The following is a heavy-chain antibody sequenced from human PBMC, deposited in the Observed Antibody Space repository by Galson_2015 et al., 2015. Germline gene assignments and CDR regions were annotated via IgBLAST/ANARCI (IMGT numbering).Heavy chain of an antibody. CDR3: ARVLLPTVTTVGFDY. D-gene: IGHD4-17*01. Sequence: SLRLSCAASGFTFSSYSMNWVRQAPGKGLEWVSYIGLSSSTIYYADSVKGRFTISRDNSKNTLYLQMNSLRDEDTAVYYCARVLLPTVTTVGFDYLGQGTLLTLSS. CDR1: GFTFSSYS. CDR2: IGLSSSTI. V-gene: IGHV3-48*02. J-gene: IGHJ4*02.